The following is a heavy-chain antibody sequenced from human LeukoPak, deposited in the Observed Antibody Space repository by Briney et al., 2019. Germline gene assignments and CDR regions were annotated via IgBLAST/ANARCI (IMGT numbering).Heavy chain of an antibody. D-gene: IGHD2-15*01. CDR3: ARGFGYYCSGGSCSEAFDI. V-gene: IGHV1-8*03. CDR1: GYTFTSYD. CDR2: MNPNSGNT. Sequence: ASVKVSCKASGYTFTSYDINWVRQATGQGLEWMGWMNPNSGNTGYAQKFQGRVTITRNTSISTAYMELSSLRSEDTAVYYCARGFGYYCSGGSCSEAFDIWGQGTMVTVSS. J-gene: IGHJ3*02.